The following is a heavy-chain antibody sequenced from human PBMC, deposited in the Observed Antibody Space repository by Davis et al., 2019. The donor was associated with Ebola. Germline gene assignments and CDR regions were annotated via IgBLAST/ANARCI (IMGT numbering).Heavy chain of an antibody. Sequence: PGGSLRLSCAASGFTFSSSAMSWGRQAPGKGLEWVSSIGSGGGSIYYADSVKGRFTISRDNSKNTLYLQMNSLRAEDTAVYYCAKPHLYGMDVWGQGTTVTVSS. CDR2: IGSGGGSI. J-gene: IGHJ6*02. CDR3: AKPHLYGMDV. CDR1: GFTFSSSA. V-gene: IGHV3-23*01.